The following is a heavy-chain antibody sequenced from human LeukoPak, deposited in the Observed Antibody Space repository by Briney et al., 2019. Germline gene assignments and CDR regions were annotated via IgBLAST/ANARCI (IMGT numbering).Heavy chain of an antibody. Sequence: SETLSLTCTVSGGSISSSSYYWGWIRQPPGKGLEWIGSIYYSGSTYYNPSLKSRVTISVDTSKNQFSLKLSFVTAADTAVYYCARQVAYCGGDCYLNWFDPWGQGTLVTVSS. V-gene: IGHV4-39*01. CDR1: GGSISSSSYY. CDR3: ARQVAYCGGDCYLNWFDP. CDR2: IYYSGST. J-gene: IGHJ5*02. D-gene: IGHD2-21*02.